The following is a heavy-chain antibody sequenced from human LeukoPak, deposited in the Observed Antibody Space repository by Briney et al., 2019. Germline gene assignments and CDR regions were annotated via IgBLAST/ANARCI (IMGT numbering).Heavy chain of an antibody. CDR1: GYSISSSYY. D-gene: IGHD5-18*01. V-gene: IGHV4-61*09. CDR3: ASDLRGYSYGNPGFDY. CDR2: ISTSGST. J-gene: IGHJ4*02. Sequence: SETLSLTCTVSGYSISSSYYWSWIRQPAGKGLESIGHISTSGSTNYNPSLKSRVTMSVDTSKNQFSLKLSSVTAADTAVYYCASDLRGYSYGNPGFDYWGQGILVIVSS.